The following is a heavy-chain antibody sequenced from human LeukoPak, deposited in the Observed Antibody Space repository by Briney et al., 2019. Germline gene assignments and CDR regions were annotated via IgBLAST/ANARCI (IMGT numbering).Heavy chain of an antibody. Sequence: GASVKVSCKASGGTFGSYAISWVRQAPGQGLEWMGGIIPIFGTANYAQKFQGRVTITADESTSTAYMELSSLRSEDTAVYYCAREDWGRFGELSWFDPWGQGTLVTVSS. CDR1: GGTFGSYA. V-gene: IGHV1-69*13. J-gene: IGHJ5*02. CDR3: AREDWGRFGELSWFDP. CDR2: IIPIFGTA. D-gene: IGHD3-10*01.